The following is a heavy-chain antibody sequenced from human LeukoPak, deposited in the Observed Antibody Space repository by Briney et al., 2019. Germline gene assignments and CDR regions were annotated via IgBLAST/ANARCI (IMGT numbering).Heavy chain of an antibody. Sequence: SETLSLTCTVSGGSISSGDYYWSWIRQPPGKGLEWIGYIYYSGSTYYNPSLKSRVTISVDTSKNQFSLKLSSVTAADTAVYYCARSSGYPYYYYYYYMDVWGKGTTVTVSS. CDR3: ARSSGYPYYYYYYYMDV. D-gene: IGHD3-22*01. J-gene: IGHJ6*03. CDR2: IYYSGST. V-gene: IGHV4-30-4*08. CDR1: GGSISSGDYY.